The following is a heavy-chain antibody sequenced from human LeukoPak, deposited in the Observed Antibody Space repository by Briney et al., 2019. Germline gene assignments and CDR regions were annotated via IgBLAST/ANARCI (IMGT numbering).Heavy chain of an antibody. V-gene: IGHV3-74*01. Sequence: PGGSLRLSCAASGFTFSSYWMNWVRHAPGKGLVWVSRIASDGSSTTYADSVKGRFSISRDNAKNTLYLQMYSLRVEDTAVYYCARGRPHGNDYWGQGTLVTVSS. CDR3: ARGRPHGNDY. CDR1: GFTFSSYW. J-gene: IGHJ4*02. CDR2: IASDGSST. D-gene: IGHD4-23*01.